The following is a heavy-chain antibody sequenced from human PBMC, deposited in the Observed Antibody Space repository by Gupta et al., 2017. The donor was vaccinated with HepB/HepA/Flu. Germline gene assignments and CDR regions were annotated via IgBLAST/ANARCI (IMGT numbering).Heavy chain of an antibody. D-gene: IGHD2-2*01. J-gene: IGHJ2*01. V-gene: IGHV3-30*18. CDR3: AKDGDHSTQLYWYFEL. Sequence: QVQLVESGGGVVQPGRSLILSCAASGFTFSGYGMPWVRQAPGRGLGWVAVKSYDGSKEYYADSVKGRFTISRYNSKNTLYLQMNSLRAEDTAVYYGAKDGDHSTQLYWYFELWGRGTLVTVSS. CDR1: GFTFSGYG. CDR2: KSYDGSKE.